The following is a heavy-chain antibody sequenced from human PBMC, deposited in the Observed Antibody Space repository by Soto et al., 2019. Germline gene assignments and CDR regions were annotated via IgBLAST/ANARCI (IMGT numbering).Heavy chain of an antibody. J-gene: IGHJ4*02. CDR2: IYYSGST. CDR1: GGSISSSSYY. CDR3: ARRSGYDFYYFDY. V-gene: IGHV4-39*01. D-gene: IGHD5-12*01. Sequence: SETLSLTCTVSGGSISSSSYYWGWIRQPPGKWLEWIGSIYYSGSTYYNPSLKSRVTISVDTSKNQFSLKLSSVTAADTAVYYCARRSGYDFYYFDYWGQGTLVTVSS.